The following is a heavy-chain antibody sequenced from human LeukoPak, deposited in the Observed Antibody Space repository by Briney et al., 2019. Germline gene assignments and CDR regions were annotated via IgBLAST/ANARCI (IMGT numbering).Heavy chain of an antibody. CDR2: FDPEDGET. J-gene: IGHJ4*02. V-gene: IGHV1-24*01. D-gene: IGHD3-22*01. Sequence: ASVKVSCKVSGYTLTELSMDWVRQAPGKGLEWRGGFDPEDGETIYAQKFQGRVTMTEDTSTDTAYMELNSLRSEDTAVYYCATDLSSGYYPTDYWGQGTLVTVSS. CDR3: ATDLSSGYYPTDY. CDR1: GYTLTELS.